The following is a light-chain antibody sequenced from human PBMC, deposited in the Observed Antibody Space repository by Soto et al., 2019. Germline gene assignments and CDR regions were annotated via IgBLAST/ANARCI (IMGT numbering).Light chain of an antibody. CDR2: DAS. CDR3: QQYSNSRT. CDR1: ESVNSNY. Sequence: EIVLTQSPGTLSLSPGERATLSCRANESVNSNYLGWYQQRPGQAPRLLVYDASKRATGIPDRFSGSGSGTDFTLTSSRLEPEDFALYYCQQYSNSRTFGQGTKVETK. J-gene: IGKJ1*01. V-gene: IGKV3-20*01.